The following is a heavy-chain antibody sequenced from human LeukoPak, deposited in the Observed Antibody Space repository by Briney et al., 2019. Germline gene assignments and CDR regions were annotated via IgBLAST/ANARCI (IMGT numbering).Heavy chain of an antibody. Sequence: GGSLRLSCAASGFIFSDYYMGWVRQAPGKGPEWVASIKPDGNEQYYVDSVRGRFTISRDNSKDSLFLQVGSLRDDDTAVYYCARERVSAYDYWGQGTLVTVSS. CDR3: ARERVSAYDY. CDR2: IKPDGNEQ. V-gene: IGHV3-7*01. J-gene: IGHJ4*02. CDR1: GFIFSDYY.